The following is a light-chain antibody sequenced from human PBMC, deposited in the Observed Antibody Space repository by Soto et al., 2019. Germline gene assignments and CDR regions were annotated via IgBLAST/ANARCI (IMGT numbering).Light chain of an antibody. V-gene: IGKV3-11*01. CDR1: QSIHTS. CDR3: QQRNVWPPIT. J-gene: IGKJ5*01. Sequence: EIVLTQSPATLSLSPGERATLSFRASQSIHTSLAWYQQKPGQPPRLVVYDSTLRANGVPDRFGGSRSGTEFTLTINNLEPEDFAVYYCQQRNVWPPITFGQGTRLEIK. CDR2: DST.